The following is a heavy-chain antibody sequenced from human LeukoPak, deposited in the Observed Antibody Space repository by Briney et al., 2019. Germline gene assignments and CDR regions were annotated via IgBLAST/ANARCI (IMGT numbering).Heavy chain of an antibody. D-gene: IGHD6-13*01. V-gene: IGHV4-39*07. CDR3: ARVVGKYSSSWYY. CDR2: INHSGST. J-gene: IGHJ4*02. CDR1: GGSISSGGYY. Sequence: SETLSLTCTVSGGSISSGGYYWSWIRQHPGKGLEWIGEINHSGSTNYNPSLKGRVTISVDTSKNQFSLKLRSVTAADTAVYYCARVVGKYSSSWYYWGQGTLVTVSS.